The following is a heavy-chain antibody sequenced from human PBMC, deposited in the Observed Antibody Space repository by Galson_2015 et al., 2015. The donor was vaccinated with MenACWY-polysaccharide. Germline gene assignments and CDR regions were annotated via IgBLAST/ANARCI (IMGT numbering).Heavy chain of an antibody. D-gene: IGHD6-6*01. CDR1: GGSISIGSYY. V-gene: IGHV4-61*02. Sequence: TLSLTCTVSGGSISIGSYYWSWIRQPAGKGLEWIGRIYTSGSTNYNPSLKSQVTISVDTSKNQFSLKLSSVTAADTAVYYCARGYMYSSSPPNYYYYGMDVWGQGITVTVSS. CDR3: ARGYMYSSSPPNYYYYGMDV. J-gene: IGHJ6*02. CDR2: IYTSGST.